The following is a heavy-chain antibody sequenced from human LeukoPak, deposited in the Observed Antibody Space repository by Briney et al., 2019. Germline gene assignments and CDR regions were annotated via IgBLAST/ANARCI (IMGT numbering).Heavy chain of an antibody. CDR1: GGSISSYY. Sequence: SETLSLTCTVSGGSISSYYWSWIRQPPGKGLEWIGYIYYSGSTNYNPSLKSRVTISVDTSKNQFSLKLSSVTAADTAVYYCARDPPVPWGQGTLVTVSS. CDR2: IYYSGST. J-gene: IGHJ5*02. V-gene: IGHV4-59*01. CDR3: ARDPPVP.